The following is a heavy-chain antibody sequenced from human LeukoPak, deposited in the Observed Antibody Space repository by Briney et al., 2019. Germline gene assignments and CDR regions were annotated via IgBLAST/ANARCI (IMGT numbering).Heavy chain of an antibody. Sequence: ASVKVSCKASGYTFTSYYMHWVRQAPGQGLEWMGWINPNSGGTNYAQKSQGRVTMTRHTSISTAYMELSRLRSDDTAVYYCARSKTPGDYDYWGQGTLVTVSS. CDR2: INPNSGGT. V-gene: IGHV1-2*02. CDR3: ARSKTPGDYDY. D-gene: IGHD4-17*01. J-gene: IGHJ4*02. CDR1: GYTFTSYY.